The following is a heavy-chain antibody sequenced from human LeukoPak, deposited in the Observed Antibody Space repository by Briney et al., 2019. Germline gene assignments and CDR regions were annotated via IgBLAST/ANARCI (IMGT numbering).Heavy chain of an antibody. D-gene: IGHD5-24*01. Sequence: GESLKISCKCSGYSFTSYWIGWVRQMPGKGLEWMGIIYAGDSDTRYSPSFQGQVTISADKSITTAYLQWSSLKASDTAMYYCARQDGTAKYYFDYWGQGTLVTVSS. CDR2: IYAGDSDT. J-gene: IGHJ4*02. V-gene: IGHV5-51*01. CDR1: GYSFTSYW. CDR3: ARQDGTAKYYFDY.